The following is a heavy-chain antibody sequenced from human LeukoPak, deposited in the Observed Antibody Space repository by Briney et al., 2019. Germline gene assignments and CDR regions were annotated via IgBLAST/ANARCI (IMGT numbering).Heavy chain of an antibody. Sequence: GGSLRLSCAASGFTFSSYSMNWVRRAPGKGLEWVSYISSSGSTIYYADSVKGRFTISRDNAKNSLYLQMNSLRAEDTAVYYCARGIVVVPAANDAFDIWGQGTMVTVSS. CDR2: ISSSGSTI. J-gene: IGHJ3*02. CDR1: GFTFSSYS. D-gene: IGHD2-2*01. V-gene: IGHV3-48*04. CDR3: ARGIVVVPAANDAFDI.